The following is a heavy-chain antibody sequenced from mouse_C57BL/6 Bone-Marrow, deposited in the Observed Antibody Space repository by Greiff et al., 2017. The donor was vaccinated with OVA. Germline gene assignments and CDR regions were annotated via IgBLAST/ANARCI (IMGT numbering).Heavy chain of an antibody. CDR3: AREGEGPSYYAMDY. Sequence: EVMLVESEGGLVQPGSSMKLSCTASGFTFSDYYMAWVRQVPEKGLEWVANINYDGSSTYYLDSLKSRFIISRDNAKNILYLQMSSLKSEDTATYYCAREGEGPSYYAMDYWGQGTSVTVSS. J-gene: IGHJ4*01. CDR2: INYDGSST. D-gene: IGHD3-3*01. CDR1: GFTFSDYY. V-gene: IGHV5-16*01.